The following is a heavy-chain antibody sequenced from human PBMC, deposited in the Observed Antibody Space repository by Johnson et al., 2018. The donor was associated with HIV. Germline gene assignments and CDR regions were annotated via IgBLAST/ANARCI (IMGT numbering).Heavy chain of an antibody. J-gene: IGHJ3*02. CDR3: AKLRWAPRAFDI. CDR2: ISWNSGSI. Sequence: VQLVESGGGLVQPGRSLRLSCAASGFTFDDYAMHWVRQIPGKGLEWVSGISWNSGSIGYADSVKGRFTISRDNAKNSLYLQMNSLRAEDTAVYYCAKLRWAPRAFDIWGQGTMVTVSS. V-gene: IGHV3-9*01. CDR1: GFTFDDYA. D-gene: IGHD4-23*01.